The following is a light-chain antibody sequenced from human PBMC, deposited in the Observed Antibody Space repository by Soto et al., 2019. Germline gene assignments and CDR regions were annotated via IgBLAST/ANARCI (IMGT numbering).Light chain of an antibody. Sequence: QSVLTQPPSASGTPGQRVTISCSGSSSNIAGNPVNWYQQLPGTAPKLLIYSNDQRPSGVPDRFSGSKSGTSASLAISGLQSEDEGDYYCAAWDDSLNGVVFGGGTQLTVL. CDR3: AAWDDSLNGVV. CDR2: SND. V-gene: IGLV1-44*01. J-gene: IGLJ2*01. CDR1: SSNIAGNP.